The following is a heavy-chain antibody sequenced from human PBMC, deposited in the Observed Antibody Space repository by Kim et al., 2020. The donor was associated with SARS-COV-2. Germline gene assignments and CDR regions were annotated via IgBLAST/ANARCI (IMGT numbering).Heavy chain of an antibody. D-gene: IGHD3-10*01. CDR3: ARNYHGSGKMDV. V-gene: IGHV3-74*01. Sequence: NYADSVKGRFTVSRNNAENTLYLQMKSVRADETALYYCARNYHGSGKMDVWGKGTTVTVSS. J-gene: IGHJ6*04.